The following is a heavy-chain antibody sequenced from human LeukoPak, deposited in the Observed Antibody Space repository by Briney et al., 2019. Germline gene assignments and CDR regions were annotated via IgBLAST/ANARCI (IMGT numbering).Heavy chain of an antibody. D-gene: IGHD2-2*01. CDR3: AGGSHQLRSFDY. J-gene: IGHJ4*02. CDR2: IYTSGST. Sequence: SETLSLTCTVSGGSISSYYWRCIRQPAGKGREWIGRIYTSGSTNSNPSLKSRVTMSVDTSKNQFSLQLSSVTVADTAVYYCAGGSHQLRSFDYCGQGTLVTVSS. CDR1: GGSISSYY. V-gene: IGHV4-4*07.